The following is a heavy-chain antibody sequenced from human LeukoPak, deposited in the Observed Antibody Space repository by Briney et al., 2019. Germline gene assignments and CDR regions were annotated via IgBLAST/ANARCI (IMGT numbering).Heavy chain of an antibody. CDR2: IYYSGST. V-gene: IGHV4-39*07. Sequence: SETLSLTCTVSGGSISRDDYYWGWTRHPPGKGLEWIGSIYYSGSTYYNPSLKSRVTISVDTSKNQFSLKLSSVTAADTAVYYCAREAYYDSSGRFEGAFDIWGQGTMVTVSS. D-gene: IGHD3-22*01. CDR3: AREAYYDSSGRFEGAFDI. J-gene: IGHJ3*02. CDR1: GGSISRDDYY.